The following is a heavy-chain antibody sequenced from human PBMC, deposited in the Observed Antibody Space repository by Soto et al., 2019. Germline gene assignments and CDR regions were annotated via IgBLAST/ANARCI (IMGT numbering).Heavy chain of an antibody. Sequence: QVQLVQSGAEVKKPGSSVKVSCKASGATFSSYSITWVRKAPGQGLEWMGEIIPIFGTANYAQKFQGRVTITADESTSTAYMELSSLRSEDTAVYYCARDGGRHSGGIDYWGQGTLVTVSS. CDR3: ARDGGRHSGGIDY. CDR1: GATFSSYS. V-gene: IGHV1-69*01. J-gene: IGHJ4*02. CDR2: IIPIFGTA. D-gene: IGHD1-26*01.